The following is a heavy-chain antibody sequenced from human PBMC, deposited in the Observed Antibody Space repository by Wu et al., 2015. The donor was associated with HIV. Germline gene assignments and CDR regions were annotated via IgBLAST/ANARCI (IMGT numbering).Heavy chain of an antibody. Sequence: QVQLVQSGTEVKKPASSVKISCKASGGTFSSFAFSWVRQAPGQGLEYMGRIIPVFGTTNYAQKFQDRVTITADESSRTAYMELSSLTSDDTAVYFCARGGFGYSHSWYGFDYWGQGTLVTVSS. V-gene: IGHV1-69*13. CDR2: IIPVFGTT. D-gene: IGHD5-12*01. CDR1: GGTFSSFA. CDR3: ARGGFGYSHSWYGFDY. J-gene: IGHJ4*02.